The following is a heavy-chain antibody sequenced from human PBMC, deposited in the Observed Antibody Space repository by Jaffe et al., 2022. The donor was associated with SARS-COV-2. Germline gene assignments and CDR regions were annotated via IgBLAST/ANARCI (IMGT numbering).Heavy chain of an antibody. V-gene: IGHV3-48*02. Sequence: EVQLVESGGGLVQPGGSLRLSCAASGFTFSSYSMNWVRQAPGKGLEWVSYISSSSSTIYYADSVKGRFTISRDNAKNSLYLQMNSLRDEDTAVYYCARDDGRVYDYVWGSYRYQDYYYGMDVWGQGTTVTVSS. CDR3: ARDDGRVYDYVWGSYRYQDYYYGMDV. CDR2: ISSSSSTI. J-gene: IGHJ6*02. CDR1: GFTFSSYS. D-gene: IGHD3-16*02.